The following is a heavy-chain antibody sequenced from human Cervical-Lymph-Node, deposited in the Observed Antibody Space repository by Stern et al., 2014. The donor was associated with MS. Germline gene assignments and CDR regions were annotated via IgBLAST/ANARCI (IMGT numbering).Heavy chain of an antibody. CDR3: ARKIPDYYYYAMDV. CDR1: GFTFEDYA. CDR2: IWFDGRQK. V-gene: IGHV3-33*01. J-gene: IGHJ6*02. D-gene: IGHD2-2*02. Sequence: VQLVESGGGVVQPGGSQRLSCTASGFTFEDYAMEWVRQVPGKGLEWVAMIWFDGRQKYYGDSVRGRFSVSRDNSRNTLYLQMKSLSLEDTAVYYCARKIPDYYYYAMDVWGQGTTVTVSS.